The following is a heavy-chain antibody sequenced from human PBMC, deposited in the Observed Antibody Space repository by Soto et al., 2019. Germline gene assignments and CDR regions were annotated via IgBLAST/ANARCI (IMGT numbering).Heavy chain of an antibody. CDR2: INPANGGI. D-gene: IGHD1-20*01. CDR3: VRGQSVLYLDL. V-gene: IGHV1-2*02. CDR1: GYTFTDFY. Sequence: QVLLVQSGAEVKDPGASVRVSCNSSGYTFTDFYIHWVRQAPGQGLEWVGWINPANGGINYAQKFRGRVTMTRDTSVTTSYMDLNRLNSYDSAIYYCVRGQSVLYLDLWGRGTQVTVSS. J-gene: IGHJ1*01.